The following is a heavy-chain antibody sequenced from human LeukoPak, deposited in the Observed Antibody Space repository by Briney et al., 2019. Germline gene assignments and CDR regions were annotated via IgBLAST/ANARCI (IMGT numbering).Heavy chain of an antibody. CDR2: ISGSGGST. D-gene: IGHD3-22*01. CDR1: GFTFSSYA. CDR3: AKDRPAYYYDSSGYYRGGYYFDY. J-gene: IGHJ4*02. Sequence: GGSLRLSCAASGFTFSSYAMSWVRQAPGKGLEWVSAISGSGGSTYYADSVKGRFTISRDNPKNTLYLQMNSLRAEDTAVYYCAKDRPAYYYDSSGYYRGGYYFDYWGQGTLVTVSS. V-gene: IGHV3-23*01.